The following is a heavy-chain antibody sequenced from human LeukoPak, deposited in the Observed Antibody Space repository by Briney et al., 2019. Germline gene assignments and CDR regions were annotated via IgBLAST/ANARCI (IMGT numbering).Heavy chain of an antibody. V-gene: IGHV4-30-4*01. CDR3: ARDLLAGSGYYYYYYGMDV. CDR1: GGSISSGDYY. D-gene: IGHD3-22*01. Sequence: SETLSLTCTVSGGSISSGDYYWSWIRQPPGKGLEWIGYIYYSGSTYYNPSLKSRVTISVDTSKNQFSLKLSSVTAADTAVYYCARDLLAGSGYYYYYYGMDVWGQGTTVTVSS. J-gene: IGHJ6*02. CDR2: IYYSGST.